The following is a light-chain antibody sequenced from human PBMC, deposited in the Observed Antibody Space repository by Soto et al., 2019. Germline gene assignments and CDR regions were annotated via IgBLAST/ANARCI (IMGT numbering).Light chain of an antibody. CDR3: QTWGTGIPWV. V-gene: IGLV4-69*01. J-gene: IGLJ3*02. CDR2: LNSDGSH. CDR1: SGHSSYA. Sequence: QLVLTQSPSASASLGASVKLTCTLSSGHSSYAIAWHQQQPEKGPRYLMKLNSDGSHSKGDGIPDRFSGSSSGAERYLTISSLQPEDEADYDCQTWGTGIPWVFGGGTKVTVL.